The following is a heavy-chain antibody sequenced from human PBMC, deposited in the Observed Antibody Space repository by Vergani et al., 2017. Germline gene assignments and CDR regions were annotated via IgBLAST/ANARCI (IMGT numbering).Heavy chain of an antibody. CDR2: IRSKANSYAT. CDR3: IAPDVVVPAASGGP. V-gene: IGHV3-73*02. J-gene: IGHJ5*02. Sequence: EVQLVESGGGLVQPGGSLKLSCAASGFTFSGSAMHWVRQASGKGLEWVGRIRSKANSYATAYAASVKGRFTISSDDSKNTAYLQMNSLKTEDTAVYYCIAPDVVVPAASGGPWGQGTLVTVSS. CDR1: GFTFSGSA. D-gene: IGHD2-2*01.